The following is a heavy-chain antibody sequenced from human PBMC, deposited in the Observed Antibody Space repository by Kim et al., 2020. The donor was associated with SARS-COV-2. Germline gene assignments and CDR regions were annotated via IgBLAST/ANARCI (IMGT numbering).Heavy chain of an antibody. Sequence: GGSLRLSCAASGFTFSSYDMHWVRQATGKGLEWVSAIGTAGDTYYPGSVKGRFTISRENAKNSLYLQMNSLRAGDTAVYYCARARNLAAAGYWYFDLWGRGTLVTVSS. CDR3: ARARNLAAAGYWYFDL. CDR1: GFTFSSYD. D-gene: IGHD6-13*01. CDR2: IGTAGDT. V-gene: IGHV3-13*04. J-gene: IGHJ2*01.